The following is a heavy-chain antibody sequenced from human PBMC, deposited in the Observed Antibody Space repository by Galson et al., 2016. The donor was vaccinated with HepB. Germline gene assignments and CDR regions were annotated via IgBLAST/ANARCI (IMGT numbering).Heavy chain of an antibody. J-gene: IGHJ2*01. D-gene: IGHD3-22*01. V-gene: IGHV3-23*01. CDR2: FSARGRSP. Sequence: SLRLSCAASGFTLSNYSISWICQTPGMGLEWVSAFSARGRSPLYADPAKGRFTVSRDISTNTEYLQMTALKADDTAVDYCARASHYENIGFFDDLWGRGTMVAVSS. CDR3: ARASHYENIGFFDDL. CDR1: GFTLSNYS.